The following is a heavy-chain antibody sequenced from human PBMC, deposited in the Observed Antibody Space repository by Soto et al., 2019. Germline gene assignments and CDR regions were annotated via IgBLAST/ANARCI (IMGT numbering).Heavy chain of an antibody. V-gene: IGHV4-61*01. D-gene: IGHD2-2*01. J-gene: IGHJ6*02. CDR2: IYSSGST. Sequence: PSETLSLTCTVSGGSVSSGSYSWNWIRQPPGKGLEWIGYIYSSGSTNYNPSLKSRVTISIDTSKNQFSLKLSSVTAADTAEYYCARDYCSSTSCPGYFYFGLNVWGQGTTVTVSS. CDR3: ARDYCSSTSCPGYFYFGLNV. CDR1: GGSVSSGSYS.